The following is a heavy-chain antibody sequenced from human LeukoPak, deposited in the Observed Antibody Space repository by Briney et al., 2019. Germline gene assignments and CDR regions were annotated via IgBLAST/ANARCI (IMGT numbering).Heavy chain of an antibody. V-gene: IGHV3-7*01. D-gene: IGHD3-10*01. Sequence: GGSLRLSCAASGFTFSSYWMSWVRQAPGKGLEWVANIKQDGSEKYYVDSVKGRFTISRDNAKNSLYLQMHSLTAEDTAVYYCARVRYYYGSGGNGRYFDYWGQGTLVTVSS. CDR3: ARVRYYYGSGGNGRYFDY. J-gene: IGHJ4*02. CDR2: IKQDGSEK. CDR1: GFTFSSYW.